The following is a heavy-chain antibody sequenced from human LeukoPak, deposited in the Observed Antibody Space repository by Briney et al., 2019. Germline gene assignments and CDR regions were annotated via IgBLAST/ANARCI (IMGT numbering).Heavy chain of an antibody. D-gene: IGHD3-22*01. Sequence: GESLKISCKGSGYSFTSYWIGWVRPMPGKGLEWMGIIYPGDSDTRYSLSFQGQVTISADKSISTAYLQWSSLKASDTAMYYCARGDDSSGYYLGHWYFDLWGRGTLVTVSS. CDR2: IYPGDSDT. J-gene: IGHJ2*01. V-gene: IGHV5-51*01. CDR1: GYSFTSYW. CDR3: ARGDDSSGYYLGHWYFDL.